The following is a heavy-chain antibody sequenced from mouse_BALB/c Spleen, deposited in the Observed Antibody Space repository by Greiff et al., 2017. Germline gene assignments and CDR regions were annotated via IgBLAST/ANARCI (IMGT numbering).Heavy chain of an antibody. Sequence: VKLQQSGAELMKPGASVKISCKATGYTFSSYWIEWVKQRPGHGLEWIGEILPGSGSTNYNEKFKGKATFTADTSSNTAYMQLSSLTSEDSAVYYCARHYYGSSYAWFAYWGQGTLVTVSA. CDR1: GYTFSSYW. CDR3: ARHYYGSSYAWFAY. CDR2: ILPGSGST. V-gene: IGHV1-9*01. D-gene: IGHD1-1*01. J-gene: IGHJ3*01.